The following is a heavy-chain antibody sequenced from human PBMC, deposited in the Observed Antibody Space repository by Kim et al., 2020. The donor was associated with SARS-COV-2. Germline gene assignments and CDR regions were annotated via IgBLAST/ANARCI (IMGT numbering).Heavy chain of an antibody. CDR3: AKVDTAMKKKALPFDS. CDR2: ISYDGSNK. Sequence: GGSLRLSCAASGFTVSSNCMNWVRQAPGKGLEWVAVISYDGSNKYDADAVKSRFTISRDNSKNTLYLQMNSRRAEDTAVYYCAKVDTAMKKKALPFDSWGQGTLVTVSS. J-gene: IGHJ4*02. D-gene: IGHD5-18*01. V-gene: IGHV3-30*18. CDR1: GFTVSSNC.